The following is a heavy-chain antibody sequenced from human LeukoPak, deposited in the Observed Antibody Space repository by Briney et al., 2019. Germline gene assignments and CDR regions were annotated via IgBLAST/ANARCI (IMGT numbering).Heavy chain of an antibody. D-gene: IGHD4-23*01. V-gene: IGHV3-15*01. CDR2: IKSKTDGGTT. Sequence: GGSLRLSCAASGFTVSNAWMSWVRQAPGKGLEWVGGIKSKTDGGTTDYAAPVKDRFTISRDDSKNTLYLQMNSLKTEDTAVYYCTTEPPVEPSNYWGQGTLVTVSS. CDR3: TTEPPVEPSNY. J-gene: IGHJ4*02. CDR1: GFTVSNAW.